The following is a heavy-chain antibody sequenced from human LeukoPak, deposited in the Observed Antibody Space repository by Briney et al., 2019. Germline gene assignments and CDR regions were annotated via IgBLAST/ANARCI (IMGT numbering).Heavy chain of an antibody. D-gene: IGHD6-6*01. Sequence: GGSLRLSCAASGFTFSSYAMSWVRQAPGKGLEWVSAISGSGGSTYYADSVKGRFTISRENSKNTLYLQMNSLRAEDTAVYYWAKGLEYSSSSLDYWGQGTLVTVSS. CDR3: AKGLEYSSSSLDY. J-gene: IGHJ4*02. CDR1: GFTFSSYA. V-gene: IGHV3-23*01. CDR2: ISGSGGST.